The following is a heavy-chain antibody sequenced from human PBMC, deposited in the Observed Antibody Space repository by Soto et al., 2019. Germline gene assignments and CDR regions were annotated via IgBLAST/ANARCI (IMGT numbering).Heavy chain of an antibody. Sequence: QVQLQQWGAGLLKPSETLSLTCAVYGGSFSGYFWSWIRQPPGKNLEWIGEIYHTGSTRYNPSLKGRVTISVDTSENQFSLKLTSVAAADTAVYYCARGRDTTVPSRFDSWGQGTLVTVSS. CDR2: IYHTGST. V-gene: IGHV4-34*01. D-gene: IGHD1-1*01. J-gene: IGHJ4*02. CDR1: GGSFSGYF. CDR3: ARGRDTTVPSRFDS.